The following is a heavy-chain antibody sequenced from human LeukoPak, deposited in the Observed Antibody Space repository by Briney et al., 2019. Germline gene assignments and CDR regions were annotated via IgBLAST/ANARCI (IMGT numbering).Heavy chain of an antibody. CDR3: ASYHGGNLVNDAFDI. Sequence: PSETLSLTCTVSGGSISSYYWSWIRQPPGKGLEWIGYIYYSGSTNYNPSLKSRVTISVDTSKNQFSLKLSSVTAADTAVYYCASYHGGNLVNDAFDIWGQGTMVTVSS. J-gene: IGHJ3*02. CDR1: GGSISSYY. D-gene: IGHD4-23*01. CDR2: IYYSGST. V-gene: IGHV4-59*08.